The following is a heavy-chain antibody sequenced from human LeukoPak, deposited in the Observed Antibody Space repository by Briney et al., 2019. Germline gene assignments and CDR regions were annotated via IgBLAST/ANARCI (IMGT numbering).Heavy chain of an antibody. CDR1: GGSFSGYY. V-gene: IGHV4-34*01. CDR3: AGAHYGAYWYFDL. J-gene: IGHJ2*01. Sequence: SETLSLTCAVYGGSFSGYYWSWIRQTPGEGLEWIGEINHSGSTNYNPSLKSRVTISVDTSKNQFSLKLSSVTAADTAVYYCAGAHYGAYWYFDLWGRGTLVTVSS. CDR2: INHSGST. D-gene: IGHD4/OR15-4a*01.